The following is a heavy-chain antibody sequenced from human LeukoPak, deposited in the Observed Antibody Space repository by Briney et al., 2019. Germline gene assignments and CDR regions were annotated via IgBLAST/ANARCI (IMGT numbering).Heavy chain of an antibody. Sequence: PSETLSLTCAVYGESFSDYFWSWIRQSPGKGLEWIVEINRTGNASYNPCLKNRPTISPNTTKNQISLRLTSVTAAKTVISSCASLTRSWGQGTLVTVSS. J-gene: IGHJ5*02. CDR3: ASLTRS. V-gene: IGHV4-34*01. CDR2: INRTGNA. CDR1: GESFSDYF.